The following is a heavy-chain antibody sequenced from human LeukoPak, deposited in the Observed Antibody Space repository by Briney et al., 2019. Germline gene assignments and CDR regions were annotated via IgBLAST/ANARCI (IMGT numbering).Heavy chain of an antibody. J-gene: IGHJ4*02. CDR3: ARDRSLAAAGTSLGY. D-gene: IGHD6-13*01. V-gene: IGHV3-73*01. CDR1: GFTFSGSA. CDR2: IRSKANSYAT. Sequence: PGGSLRLSCAASGFTFSGSAMHWVRQASGKGLEWVGRIRSKANSYATAYAASVKGRFTISRDDSKNTAYLQMNSLRAEDTAVYYCARDRSLAAAGTSLGYWGQGTLVTVSS.